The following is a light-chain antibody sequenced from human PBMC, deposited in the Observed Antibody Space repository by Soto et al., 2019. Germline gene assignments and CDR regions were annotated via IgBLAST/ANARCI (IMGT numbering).Light chain of an antibody. J-gene: IGKJ1*01. CDR2: GAS. CDR3: QQYKTGVPWT. CDR1: ESVSSN. Sequence: EILMTQSPAALSVAPGERATLSCRASESVSSNLAWYQQKPGQAPRLLIYGASTRATGIPARFSGSGSGTEFTLNIRSLPSEDCAVYYWQQYKTGVPWTFRKGTKV. V-gene: IGKV3-15*01.